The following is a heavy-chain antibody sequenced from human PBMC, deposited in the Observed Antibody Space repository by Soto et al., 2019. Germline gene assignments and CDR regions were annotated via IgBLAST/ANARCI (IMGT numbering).Heavy chain of an antibody. CDR1: GFTFSSYG. CDR2: ICYDGSNK. J-gene: IGHJ4*02. D-gene: IGHD3-10*01. Sequence: QVQLVESGGGVVQPGRSLRLSCAASGFTFSSYGMHWVRQAPGKGLEWVAVICYDGSNKYYADSGKGRFTISRDNSKNTLYLQMHRPRAKATAVYSCARDWRFGDYNPYYFDYWGQGTLVTVSS. V-gene: IGHV3-33*01. CDR3: ARDWRFGDYNPYYFDY.